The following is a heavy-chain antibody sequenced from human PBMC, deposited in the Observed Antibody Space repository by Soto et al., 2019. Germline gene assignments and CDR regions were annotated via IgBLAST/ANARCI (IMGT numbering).Heavy chain of an antibody. Sequence: SSETLSLTCTVSGGSISSYYWSWIRQPPGKGLEWIGYIYYSGSTNYNPSLKSRVTISVDTSKNQFFLKLSSVTAADTAVYYCARGWIQPFFYWGQGTLVTVSS. D-gene: IGHD5-18*01. J-gene: IGHJ4*02. V-gene: IGHV4-59*01. CDR3: ARGWIQPFFY. CDR1: GGSISSYY. CDR2: IYYSGST.